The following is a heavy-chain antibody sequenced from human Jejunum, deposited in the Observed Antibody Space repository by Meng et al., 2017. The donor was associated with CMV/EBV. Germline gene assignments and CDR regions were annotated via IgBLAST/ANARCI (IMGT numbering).Heavy chain of an antibody. V-gene: IGHV4-30-4*01. CDR3: ARVYSSGWYYFHY. CDR1: AAVVFSDDFC. J-gene: IGHJ4*02. Sequence: HGQELGQGLGGASPTVSFTCTVFAAVVFSDDFCWNCNRQPPGKGLEWIGYSGNRWSTYDNPSRTSLVTVSMDTSKNQFSLMLTSVTAADTAVYYCARVYSSGWYYFHYWGQGTLVTVSS. D-gene: IGHD6-19*01. CDR2: SGNRWST.